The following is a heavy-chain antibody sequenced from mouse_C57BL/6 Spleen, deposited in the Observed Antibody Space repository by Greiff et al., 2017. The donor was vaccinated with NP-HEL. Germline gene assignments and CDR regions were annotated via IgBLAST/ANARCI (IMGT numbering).Heavy chain of an antibody. D-gene: IGHD2-5*01. CDR3: ARSSNGYYFDY. CDR1: GYTFTSYW. CDR2: IDPSDSYT. J-gene: IGHJ2*01. Sequence: QVQLQQPGAELVKPGASVKLSCKASGYTFTSYWMQWVKQRPGQGLEWIGEIDPSDSYTNYNQKFKGKATLTVDTSSSTAYMQLSSLTSEDAAVYYCARSSNGYYFDYWGKGTTLTVSS. V-gene: IGHV1-50*01.